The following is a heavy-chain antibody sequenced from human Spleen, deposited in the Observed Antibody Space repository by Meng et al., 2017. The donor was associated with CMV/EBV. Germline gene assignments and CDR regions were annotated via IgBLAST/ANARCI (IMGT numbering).Heavy chain of an antibody. Sequence: SVKVSCKASGGTFSSYAISWVRQAPGQGLEWMGGIIPIFGTANYAQKFQGRVTITTDESTSTAYMELSSLRSEDTAVYYGARGDIVVVPAAMAGYGMDVWGQGTTVTVS. CDR2: IIPIFGTA. CDR3: ARGDIVVVPAAMAGYGMDV. CDR1: GGTFSSYA. V-gene: IGHV1-69*05. J-gene: IGHJ6*02. D-gene: IGHD2-2*01.